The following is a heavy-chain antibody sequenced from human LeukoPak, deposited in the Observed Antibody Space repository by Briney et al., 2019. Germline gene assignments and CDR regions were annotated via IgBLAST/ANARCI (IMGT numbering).Heavy chain of an antibody. CDR3: AKDTLSGSYRYDYFDY. J-gene: IGHJ4*02. Sequence: GGSLRLSCAASGFTFDDYAMHWVRQAPGKGLEWVSGINWNSGSIGYADSVKGRFTISRDNAKNSLYLQMNSLRAEDTALYYCAKDTLSGSYRYDYFDYWGQGTLVTVSS. CDR2: INWNSGSI. CDR1: GFTFDDYA. V-gene: IGHV3-9*01. D-gene: IGHD3-16*02.